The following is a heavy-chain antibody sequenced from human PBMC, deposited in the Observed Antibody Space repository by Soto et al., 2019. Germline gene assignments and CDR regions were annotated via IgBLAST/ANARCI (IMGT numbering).Heavy chain of an antibody. J-gene: IGHJ4*02. CDR2: IYYSGST. D-gene: IGHD3-22*01. CDR1: GGSISSSSYY. V-gene: IGHV4-39*01. CDR3: ARLSGYPHQHVDKFDY. Sequence: SETLSLTCTVSGGSISSSSYYWGWIRQPPGKGLEWIGSIYYSGSTYYNPSLKSRVTISVDTSKNQFSLKLSSVTAADTAVYYCARLSGYPHQHVDKFDYWGQGTLVTVSS.